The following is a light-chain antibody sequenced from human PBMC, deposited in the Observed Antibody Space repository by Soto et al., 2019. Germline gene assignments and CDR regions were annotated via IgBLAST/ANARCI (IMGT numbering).Light chain of an antibody. V-gene: IGKV1-5*03. Sequence: DIPMTQSPSTLSPSVGDKVTIACRASQSISSWLAWYQQKPGKAPKLLVYKAYSLESGVPSRFRGSGSGTEFTLTISSLQPDDFATYYCQQYNSYHSITCGQGTRLEIK. J-gene: IGKJ5*01. CDR3: QQYNSYHSIT. CDR2: KAY. CDR1: QSISSW.